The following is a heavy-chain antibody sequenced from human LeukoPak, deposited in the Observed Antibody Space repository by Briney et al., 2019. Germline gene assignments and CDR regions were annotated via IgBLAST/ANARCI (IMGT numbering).Heavy chain of an antibody. J-gene: IGHJ4*02. V-gene: IGHV3-20*04. CDR3: AKARSGWRINFDY. Sequence: GGSLRLSCAASGFTFDNYGMSWVRQVPGKGLEWVSSINGNGGSTAYADSVKGRFTISRDNAKNSLYRQMNSLRAEDTAVYYCAKARSGWRINFDYWGQGTLVTVSS. CDR1: GFTFDNYG. D-gene: IGHD6-19*01. CDR2: INGNGGST.